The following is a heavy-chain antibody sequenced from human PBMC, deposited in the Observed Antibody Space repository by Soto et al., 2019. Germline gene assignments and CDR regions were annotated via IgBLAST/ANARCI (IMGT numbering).Heavy chain of an antibody. CDR1: GGSISSGGYY. Sequence: PPETLSLTCTVSGGSISSGGYYWSWIRQHPGKGLEWIGYIYYSGSTYYNPSLKSRVTISVDTSKNQFSLKLSSVTAADTAVYYCARATDTAIDDNWFDPWGQGTLVTVSS. CDR3: ARATDTAIDDNWFDP. V-gene: IGHV4-31*03. D-gene: IGHD5-18*01. CDR2: IYYSGST. J-gene: IGHJ5*02.